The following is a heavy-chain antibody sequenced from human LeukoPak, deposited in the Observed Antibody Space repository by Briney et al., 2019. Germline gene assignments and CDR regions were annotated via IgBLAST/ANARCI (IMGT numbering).Heavy chain of an antibody. CDR2: ISSSSSYI. Sequence: PGGSLRLSCAASGFTFSSYSMNWVRQAPGKGLEWDSSISSSSSYIYYADSVKGRFTISRDNAKNSLYLQMNSLRAEDTAVYYCARVGDTAMVFDYWGQGTLVTVSS. CDR1: GFTFSSYS. CDR3: ARVGDTAMVFDY. D-gene: IGHD5-18*01. V-gene: IGHV3-21*01. J-gene: IGHJ4*02.